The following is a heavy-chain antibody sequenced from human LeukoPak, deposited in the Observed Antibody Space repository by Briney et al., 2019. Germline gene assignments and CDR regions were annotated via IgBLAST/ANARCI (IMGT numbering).Heavy chain of an antibody. CDR1: GGTFSSYA. Sequence: GASVKVSCKASGGTFSSYAISWVRQAPGQGLEWMGGIIPIFGTANYAQKFQGRVTITADESTSTAYMELSSLRPEDTAVYYCARYYYDSSGYTIPLPYYYYGMDVWGQGTTVTVSS. CDR3: ARYYYDSSGYTIPLPYYYYGMDV. D-gene: IGHD3-22*01. CDR2: IIPIFGTA. V-gene: IGHV1-69*13. J-gene: IGHJ6*02.